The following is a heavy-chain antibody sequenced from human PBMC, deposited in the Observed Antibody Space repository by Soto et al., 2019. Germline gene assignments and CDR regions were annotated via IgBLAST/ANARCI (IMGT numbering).Heavy chain of an antibody. D-gene: IGHD3-22*01. J-gene: IGHJ4*02. CDR2: ISYDGSNK. CDR3: AKVVEYYDSSGYPRGIYFDY. Sequence: PGGSLRLSCAASGFTFSSYGMHWVRQAPGKGLEWVAVISYDGSNKYYADSVKGRFTISRDNSKNTLYLQMNSLRAEDTAVYYCAKVVEYYDSSGYPRGIYFDYWGQGTLVTSPQ. V-gene: IGHV3-30*18. CDR1: GFTFSSYG.